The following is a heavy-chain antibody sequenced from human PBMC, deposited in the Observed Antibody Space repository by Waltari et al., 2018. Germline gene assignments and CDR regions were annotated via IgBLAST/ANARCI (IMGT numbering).Heavy chain of an antibody. Sequence: QVQLVQSGAEVKKPGASVKVSCKASGYTFTGYYMHWVRQAPGQGLEWMGWINPNSGGTNYAQKFQGRVTMTRDTSISTAYMELSRLRSDDTAVYYCARDDYGDYVGSGYYYYMDVWGKGTTVTISS. D-gene: IGHD4-17*01. CDR3: ARDDYGDYVGSGYYYYMDV. J-gene: IGHJ6*03. V-gene: IGHV1-2*02. CDR1: GYTFTGYY. CDR2: INPNSGGT.